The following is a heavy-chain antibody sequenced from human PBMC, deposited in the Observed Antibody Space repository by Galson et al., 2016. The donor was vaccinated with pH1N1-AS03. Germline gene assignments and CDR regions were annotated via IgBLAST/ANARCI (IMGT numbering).Heavy chain of an antibody. V-gene: IGHV4-59*01. D-gene: IGHD3-3*01. Sequence: SETLSLTCTISGGSITTNYWIWIRQPPGKGLQWIGYISYSGFTNYNPSLRSRVTISIDTSKNQSSLKMRSVAAADTALYFRARLYDVWSVYPSFDSLGQGILVTVSS. CDR1: GGSITTNY. J-gene: IGHJ4*02. CDR3: ARLYDVWSVYPSFDS. CDR2: ISYSGFT.